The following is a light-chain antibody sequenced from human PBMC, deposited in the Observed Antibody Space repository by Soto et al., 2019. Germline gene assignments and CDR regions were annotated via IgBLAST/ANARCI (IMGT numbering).Light chain of an antibody. CDR2: SNN. Sequence: QSVLTQPPSASGTPGQRVTISCSGSSSNIGSNTVSWYQQVPGTAPKLLIYSNNQRPSGVPDRFSGSKSGTSASLATSGLQSEDEAAYYCAAWDDSLNALVFGTGTKVTVL. V-gene: IGLV1-44*01. J-gene: IGLJ1*01. CDR3: AAWDDSLNALV. CDR1: SSNIGSNT.